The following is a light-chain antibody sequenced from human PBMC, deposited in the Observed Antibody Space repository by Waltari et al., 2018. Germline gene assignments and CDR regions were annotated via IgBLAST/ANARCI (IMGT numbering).Light chain of an antibody. V-gene: IGLV7-46*01. J-gene: IGLJ2*01. CDR3: LLAYSGARV. Sequence: QAVVTQEPSLTVSPGGTLTLTCVSSPGPGPSVHYPHWFQQKPGQPPTTLIDDTTNKHSWTPARFSGSLLGGKAALTLSGAQPEDEAEYYCLLAYSGARVFGGGTKLTVL. CDR2: DTT. CDR1: PGPGPSVHY.